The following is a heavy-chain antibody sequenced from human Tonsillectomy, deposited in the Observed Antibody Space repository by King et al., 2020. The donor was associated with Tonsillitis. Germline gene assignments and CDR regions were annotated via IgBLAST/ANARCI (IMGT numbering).Heavy chain of an antibody. CDR1: GFTFSSYA. Sequence: VQLVESGGGLVQPGGSLRLSCAASGFTFSSYAMSWVRQAPGKGLEWVSAISGSGGSTYYADSVKGRFTISRDNSKNTLYLQMNSLRAEDTSVYYCAHWGSGPTRYFDYWGQGTLVTVSS. CDR2: ISGSGGST. D-gene: IGHD2-15*01. J-gene: IGHJ4*02. CDR3: AHWGSGPTRYFDY. V-gene: IGHV3-23*04.